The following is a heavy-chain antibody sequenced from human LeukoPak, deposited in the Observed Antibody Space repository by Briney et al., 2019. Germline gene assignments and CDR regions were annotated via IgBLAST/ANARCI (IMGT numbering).Heavy chain of an antibody. CDR3: ARRQSLNSSGYYAHDY. D-gene: IGHD3-22*01. CDR1: GGSFSGYY. CDR2: INHSGST. Sequence: PSETLSLTCAVYGGSFSGYYWSWIRQPPGKGLEWIGEINHSGSTNYNPSLKSRVTISVDTFKNQFSLKLSSVTAADTAVYYCARRQSLNSSGYYAHDYWGQGTLVTVSS. J-gene: IGHJ4*02. V-gene: IGHV4-34*01.